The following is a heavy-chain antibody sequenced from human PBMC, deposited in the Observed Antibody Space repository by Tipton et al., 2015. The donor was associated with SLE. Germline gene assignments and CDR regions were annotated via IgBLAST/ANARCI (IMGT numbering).Heavy chain of an antibody. CDR3: ARQRDPQRAFDI. Sequence: LRLSCTVSGGSISSYYWSWIRQPAGKGLEWIGRIYTSGSTYYNPSPKSRVTISVDTSKNQFSLKLSSVTAADTAVYYCARQRDPQRAFDIWGQGTMVTVSS. D-gene: IGHD5-24*01. CDR1: GGSISSYY. CDR2: IYTSGST. J-gene: IGHJ3*02. V-gene: IGHV4-4*07.